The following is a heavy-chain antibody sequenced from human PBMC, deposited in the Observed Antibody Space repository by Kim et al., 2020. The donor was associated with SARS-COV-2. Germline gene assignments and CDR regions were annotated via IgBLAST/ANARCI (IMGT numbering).Heavy chain of an antibody. D-gene: IGHD2-2*01. Sequence: ASVKVSCKASGYTFTSYGISWVRQAPGQGLEWMGWISAYNGNTNYAQKLQGRVTMTTDTFTSTAYMELRSLRSDDTAVYYCARAQDIVVVPAVFYTLYGMDVWGQGTTVTVSS. J-gene: IGHJ6*02. CDR2: ISAYNGNT. V-gene: IGHV1-18*01. CDR3: ARAQDIVVVPAVFYTLYGMDV. CDR1: GYTFTSYG.